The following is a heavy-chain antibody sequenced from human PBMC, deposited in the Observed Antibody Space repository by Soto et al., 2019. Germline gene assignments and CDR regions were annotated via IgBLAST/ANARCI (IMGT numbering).Heavy chain of an antibody. V-gene: IGHV6-1*01. CDR3: AREVGVRVVITTYYYYGMDV. CDR2: TYYRSKWYN. J-gene: IGHJ6*02. CDR1: GDSVSSNSAA. D-gene: IGHD3-22*01. Sequence: SQTLSLTCAISGDSVSSNSAAWNWIRQSPSRGLEWLGRTYYRSKWYNDYAVSVKSRITINPDTSKNQFSLQLNSMTPEDTAVYYCAREVGVRVVITTYYYYGMDVWGQGTTVTVSS.